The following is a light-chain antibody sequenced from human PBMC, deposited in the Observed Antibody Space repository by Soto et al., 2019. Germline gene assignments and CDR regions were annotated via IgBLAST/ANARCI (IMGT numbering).Light chain of an antibody. CDR2: DVS. CDR3: SSYTSSSKHV. J-gene: IGLJ1*01. CDR1: SSDVGGYNY. V-gene: IGLV2-14*01. Sequence: QSALTQPASVSGSPGQSITISCTGTSSDVGGYNYVSWYQQHPGKAPKLMIYDVSNRPSGVSNRFSGSKSGNTASLTISGLQAEDEADYYCSSYTSSSKHVFGTGTQLTVL.